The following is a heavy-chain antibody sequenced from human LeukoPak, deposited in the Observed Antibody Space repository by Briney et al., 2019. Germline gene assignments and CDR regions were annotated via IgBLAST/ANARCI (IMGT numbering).Heavy chain of an antibody. D-gene: IGHD1-1*01. Sequence: PGGSLRLSCAASGFTFSNYAINWVRQAPGKGLEWVSGISGSGTSTFYADSVKGRFTISRDNSKNTLYLQTNSLRAEDTAVYYCARAFYSTPLEPRPGDYYYYYGMDVWGQGTTVTASS. V-gene: IGHV3-23*01. CDR2: ISGSGTST. J-gene: IGHJ6*02. CDR1: GFTFSNYA. CDR3: ARAFYSTPLEPRPGDYYYYYGMDV.